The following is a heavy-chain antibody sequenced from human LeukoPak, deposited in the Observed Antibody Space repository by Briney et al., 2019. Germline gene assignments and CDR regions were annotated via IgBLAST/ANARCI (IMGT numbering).Heavy chain of an antibody. CDR2: IWYDGSNK. V-gene: IGHV3-33*06. D-gene: IGHD3-22*01. CDR1: GFTFSSYG. J-gene: IGHJ4*02. Sequence: GRSLRLSCAASGFTFSSYGMHWVRQAPGKGLEWVAVIWYDGSNKYYADSVKGRFTISRDNSKNTPYLQMNSLRAEDTAVYYCAKDLYYDSSGPFDYWGQGTLVTVSS. CDR3: AKDLYYDSSGPFDY.